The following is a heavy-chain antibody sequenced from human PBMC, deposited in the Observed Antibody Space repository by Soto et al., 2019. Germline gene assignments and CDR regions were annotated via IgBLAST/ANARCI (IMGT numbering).Heavy chain of an antibody. V-gene: IGHV3-30-3*01. CDR1: GLTFSSYP. J-gene: IGHJ4*01. Sequence: GSLLRPCSVSGLTFSSYPMHWVRQAPGKGLEWVAGTSIDGSKKYYADSVKVRLSISRDNSKNTLYLQMNSLRAEDTAVYYCERAILQFLEWSPFDYWGHGTLVTVYS. CDR2: TSIDGSKK. D-gene: IGHD3-3*01. CDR3: ERAILQFLEWSPFDY.